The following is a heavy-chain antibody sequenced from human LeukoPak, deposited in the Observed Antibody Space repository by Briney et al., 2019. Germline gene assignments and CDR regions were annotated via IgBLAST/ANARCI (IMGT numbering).Heavy chain of an antibody. CDR3: AKRVTVTTKYFDS. Sequence: PGGSLRLSCVASGFTFSSYAMNWVRQAPGMGLEWVSVIGTGGETHYADSVRGRFTISRNNFKNTLYLQMNSLRAEDTAVYYCAKRVTVTTKYFDSWGQGTLVTVSS. CDR2: IGTGGET. D-gene: IGHD4-17*01. J-gene: IGHJ4*02. CDR1: GFTFSSYA. V-gene: IGHV3-23*01.